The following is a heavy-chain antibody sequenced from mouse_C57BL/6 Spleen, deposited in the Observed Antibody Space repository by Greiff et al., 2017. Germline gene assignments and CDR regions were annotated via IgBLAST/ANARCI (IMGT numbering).Heavy chain of an antibody. CDR3: ARPYYSNYWFAY. CDR2: IDPSDSYT. J-gene: IGHJ3*01. CDR1: GYTFTSYW. Sequence: VQLQQPGAELVRPGTSVKLSCKASGYTFTSYWMHWVKQRPGQGLEWIGVIDPSDSYTNYNQKFKGKATLTVDTSSSIAYMQLSSLTSEDSAVYYCARPYYSNYWFAYWGQGTLVTVSA. V-gene: IGHV1-59*01. D-gene: IGHD2-5*01.